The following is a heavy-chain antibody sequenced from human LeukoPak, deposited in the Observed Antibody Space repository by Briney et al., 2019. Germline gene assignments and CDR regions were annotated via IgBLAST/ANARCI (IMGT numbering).Heavy chain of an antibody. CDR3: AREINPPRGGFDI. Sequence: SETLSLTRTVSGDSISGFRWNWIRQSPGKGLEWIGIVFDSEYIDYNPSLKSRMSMSRDTSKNQISLRLTSVAAADTAVYYCAREINPPRGGFDIWGQGTMVTVSS. CDR2: VFDSEYI. CDR1: GDSISGFR. J-gene: IGHJ3*02. D-gene: IGHD2-15*01. V-gene: IGHV4-59*01.